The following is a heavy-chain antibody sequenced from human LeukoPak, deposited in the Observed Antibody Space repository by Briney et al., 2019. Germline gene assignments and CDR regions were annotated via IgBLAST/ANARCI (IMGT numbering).Heavy chain of an antibody. CDR2: LPYDGSYN. V-gene: IGHV3-30*02. D-gene: IGHD2-15*01. Sequence: GGSLRLSCLVSGVSLSSYGMHWVRQAPGKGLEWLAWLPYDGSYNLTAASLKGRFAISKDISTNTLYLDMDSLTAEDTAVYYCAAAGLGVAHWFDSWGQGTLVTVSS. CDR3: AAAGLGVAHWFDS. J-gene: IGHJ5*01. CDR1: GVSLSSYG.